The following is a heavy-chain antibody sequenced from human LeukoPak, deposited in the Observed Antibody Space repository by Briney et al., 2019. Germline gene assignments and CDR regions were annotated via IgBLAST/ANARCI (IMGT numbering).Heavy chain of an antibody. V-gene: IGHV3-74*01. D-gene: IGHD6-19*01. J-gene: IGHJ4*02. CDR3: ATKQWLAPRPDS. Sequence: PGGSLRLSCAASGFTLQKYWMLWVRQAPGKGLESVSRINTDGTVTTYADSVKGRFTVSRDNADNTMFLQINSVRDEDTDLYYCATKQWLAPRPDSWGQGTPVTVSS. CDR2: INTDGTVT. CDR1: GFTLQKYW.